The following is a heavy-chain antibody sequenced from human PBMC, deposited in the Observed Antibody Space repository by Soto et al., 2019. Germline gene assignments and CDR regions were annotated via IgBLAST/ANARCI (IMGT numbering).Heavy chain of an antibody. D-gene: IGHD5-12*01. J-gene: IGHJ5*02. V-gene: IGHV1-69*13. CDR2: IIPIFGTA. CDR1: GGTFSSYA. CDR3: ARVFSRIVATGFDP. Sequence: ASVKVSCKASGGTFSSYAISWVRQAPGQGLEWMGGIIPIFGTANYAQKFQGRVTITADESTSTAYMELSSLGSEDTAVYYCARVFSRIVATGFDPWGQGTLVTVSS.